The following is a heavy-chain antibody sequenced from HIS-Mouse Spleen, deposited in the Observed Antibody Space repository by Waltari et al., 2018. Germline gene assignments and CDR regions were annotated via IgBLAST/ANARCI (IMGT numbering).Heavy chain of an antibody. CDR2: ISYDGRNK. J-gene: IGHJ4*02. CDR3: ARVLDSGSYEIGY. CDR1: GFTFSSYA. D-gene: IGHD1-26*01. V-gene: IGHV3-30*04. Sequence: QVQLVESGGGVVQPGRSLRLSCAASGFTFSSYAMHWVRQAPGKGVEWVAVISYDGRNKYYADSVKGRFTISRDNSKNTLYLQMNSLRAEDTAVYYCARVLDSGSYEIGYWGQGTLVTVSS.